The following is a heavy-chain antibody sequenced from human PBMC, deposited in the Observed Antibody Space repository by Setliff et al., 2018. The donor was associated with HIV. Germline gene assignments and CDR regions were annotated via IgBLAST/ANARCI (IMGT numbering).Heavy chain of an antibody. D-gene: IGHD6-19*01. CDR3: ASVSTSSCAG. CDR1: GFTFSSYE. CDR2: ISSSGTNI. V-gene: IGHV3-48*03. Sequence: GSLRLSCAASGFTFSSYEMNWVRQAPGKGLEWVSYISSSGTNIYYADSVKGRFTISRDNAKNSLYLQMNSLRAEDTAVYYCASVSTSSCAGWGQGTLVTVSS. J-gene: IGHJ4*02.